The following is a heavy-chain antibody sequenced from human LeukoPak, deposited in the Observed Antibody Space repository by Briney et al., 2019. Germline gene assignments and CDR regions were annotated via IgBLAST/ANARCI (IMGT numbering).Heavy chain of an antibody. D-gene: IGHD3-10*01. V-gene: IGHV3-7*01. CDR2: IKQDGSEK. J-gene: IGHJ6*03. CDR1: GFTFSSYW. CDR3: ARDCAGSGYYYMDV. Sequence: GGSLRLSCEASGFTFSSYWMSWVRQAPGKGLEWVANIKQDGSEKYYVDSVKGRLTISRDNAKNSLYLQMNSLRAEDTAVYYCARDCAGSGYYYMDVWGKGTTVTISS.